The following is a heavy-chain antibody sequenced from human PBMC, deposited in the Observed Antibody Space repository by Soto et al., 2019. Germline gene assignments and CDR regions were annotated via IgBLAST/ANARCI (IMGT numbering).Heavy chain of an antibody. J-gene: IGHJ4*02. CDR2: VSYDGGNK. CDR1: GFTFSGYA. Sequence: QVQLVESGGGVVQPGRSLRLSCAASGFTFSGYAGHWVRQAPGKGLEWVAVVSYDGGNKYYADSVKGRFTIFRDNSKNSLFLQIESLRGENTALYNSAGGRRQKAEDYSVYRYFDYWGQGNVLTASS. V-gene: IGHV3-30-3*01. CDR3: AGGRRQKAEDYSVYRYFDY. D-gene: IGHD4-17*01.